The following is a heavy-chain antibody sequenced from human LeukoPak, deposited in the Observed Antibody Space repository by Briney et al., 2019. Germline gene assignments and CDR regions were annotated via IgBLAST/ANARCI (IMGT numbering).Heavy chain of an antibody. J-gene: IGHJ5*02. CDR2: INPNSGGT. V-gene: IGHV1-2*02. CDR3: ARDRDTASTRWFDP. CDR1: GSTFTDYY. D-gene: IGHD5-18*01. Sequence: ASVKVSCKASGSTFTDYYMHWVRQAPGQGLEWMGWINPNSGGTNFAQKFQGRVTMTRDTSISTAYMELSRLKSDDTAVYYCARDRDTASTRWFDPWGQGTLVTVSS.